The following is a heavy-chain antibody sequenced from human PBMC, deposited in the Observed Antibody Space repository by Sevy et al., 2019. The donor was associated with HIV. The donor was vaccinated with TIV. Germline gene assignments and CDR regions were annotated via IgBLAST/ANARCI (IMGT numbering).Heavy chain of an antibody. CDR1: GGTFSSYA. D-gene: IGHD3-22*01. CDR2: IIPIFGTA. J-gene: IGHJ5*02. V-gene: IGHV1-69*13. CDR3: ARVSGPYYYDSSGLTGGWFDP. Sequence: ASEKVSCKASGGTFSSYAISWVRQAPGQGLEWMGGIIPIFGTANYAQKFQGRVTITADESTSTAYMELSSLRSEDTAVYYCARVSGPYYYDSSGLTGGWFDPWGQGTLVTVSS.